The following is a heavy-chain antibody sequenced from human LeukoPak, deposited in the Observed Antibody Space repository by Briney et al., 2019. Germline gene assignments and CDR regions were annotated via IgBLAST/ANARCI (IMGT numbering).Heavy chain of an antibody. CDR1: GFTFDDYG. D-gene: IGHD2-15*01. V-gene: IGHV3-20*04. CDR3: ARPRGLYCSGGSCYFDY. CDR2: INWNGGST. J-gene: IGHJ4*02. Sequence: GGSLRLSCAASGFTFDDYGMSWVRHAPGKGLEWVSGINWNGGSTVYADSVKGRFTISRDNAKNSLYLQMNSLRAEDTALYYCARPRGLYCSGGSCYFDYWGQGTLVTVSS.